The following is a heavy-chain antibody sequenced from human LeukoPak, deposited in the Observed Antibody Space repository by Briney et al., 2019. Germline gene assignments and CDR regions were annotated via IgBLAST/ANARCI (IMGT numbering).Heavy chain of an antibody. CDR3: ARVAGPSGGYFDL. J-gene: IGHJ2*01. D-gene: IGHD3-16*01. Sequence: TLSLTCTVSGGSISSGGYYWSWIRQPAGKGLEWIGRIYTSGSTNYNPSLKSRVTMSVDTSNNQFSLKLSSVTAADTAVYYCARVAGPSGGYFDLWGRGTLVTVSS. CDR2: IYTSGST. CDR1: GGSISSGGYY. V-gene: IGHV4-61*02.